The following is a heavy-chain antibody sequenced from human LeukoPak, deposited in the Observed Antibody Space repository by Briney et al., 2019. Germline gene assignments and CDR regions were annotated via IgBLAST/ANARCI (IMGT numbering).Heavy chain of an antibody. D-gene: IGHD1-26*01. CDR2: IYYSGST. CDR3: ARGRLSGTYLDAFDI. Sequence: KSSETLSLTCTVSGGSVSSYYWSWIRQPPGKGLEWIGYIYYSGSTNYNPSLKSRVTISVDTSKNQFSLRLNSITTADTAVYYCARGRLSGTYLDAFDIWGQGTMVTVSS. V-gene: IGHV4-59*02. CDR1: GGSVSSYY. J-gene: IGHJ3*02.